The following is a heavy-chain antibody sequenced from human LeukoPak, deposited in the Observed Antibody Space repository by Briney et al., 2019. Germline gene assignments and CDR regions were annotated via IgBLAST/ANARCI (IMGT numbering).Heavy chain of an antibody. V-gene: IGHV4-59*01. D-gene: IGHD3-16*02. Sequence: PSETLSLTCTVSGGSISSYYWSWIRQPPGKGPEWIGYIYYSGSTNYNPSLKSRVTISVDTSKNQFSLKLSSVTAADTAVYYCARVDMITFGGVIHTYYFDYWGQGTLVTVSS. CDR1: GGSISSYY. J-gene: IGHJ4*02. CDR3: ARVDMITFGGVIHTYYFDY. CDR2: IYYSGST.